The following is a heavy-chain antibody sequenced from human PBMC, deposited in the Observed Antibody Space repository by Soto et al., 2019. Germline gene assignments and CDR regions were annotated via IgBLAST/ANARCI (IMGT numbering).Heavy chain of an antibody. Sequence: EVPLVESGGGLVKPGESLRLSCAASGFTFSSYTINWVRQAPGKGLEWVSSISSRSTYLFYADSVKGRFTISRDNAKNSLYLQMNSLRGEDTAVYYCARDTNPPMADYHYHYALDVWGQGTTVTVSS. CDR1: GFTFSSYT. V-gene: IGHV3-21*01. J-gene: IGHJ6*02. CDR2: ISSRSTYL. CDR3: ARDTNPPMADYHYHYALDV. D-gene: IGHD3-10*01.